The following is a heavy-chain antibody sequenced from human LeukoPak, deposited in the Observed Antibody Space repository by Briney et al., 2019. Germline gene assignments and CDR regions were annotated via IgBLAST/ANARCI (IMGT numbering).Heavy chain of an antibody. CDR2: ISGSGGTT. Sequence: PGGSLRLSCAASGFTFSSYGMNWVRQAPGKGLEWVSDISGSGGTTYYADSVKGRFTISRDNSKNSLSLQVSSLRAEDTAVYYCAETNGYYSDWGQGTLVTVSS. J-gene: IGHJ4*02. CDR1: GFTFSSYG. V-gene: IGHV3-23*01. CDR3: AETNGYYSD. D-gene: IGHD3-22*01.